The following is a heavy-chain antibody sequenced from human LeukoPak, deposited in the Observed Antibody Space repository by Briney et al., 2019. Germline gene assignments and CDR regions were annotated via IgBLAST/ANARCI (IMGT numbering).Heavy chain of an antibody. CDR3: APQDYGDYPD. D-gene: IGHD4-17*01. CDR1: GFTFSTFA. J-gene: IGHJ4*02. V-gene: IGHV3-21*05. CDR2: ISSSGSFI. Sequence: GGSLRLSCAASGFTFSTFAMIWVRQAPGKGLEWVSYISSSGSFIYYADSAKGRFTISRDNAKNSLYLQMNSLRAEDTAVYYYAPQDYGDYPDWGQGTLVTVSS.